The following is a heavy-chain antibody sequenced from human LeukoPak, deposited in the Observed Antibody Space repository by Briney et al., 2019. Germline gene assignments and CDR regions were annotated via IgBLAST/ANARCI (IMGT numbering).Heavy chain of an antibody. CDR2: IHYSGNS. J-gene: IGHJ5*01. D-gene: IGHD2-8*01. CDR3: VLAPNSNWFDF. V-gene: IGHV4-59*08. Sequence: SETLSLTCSVSGDSVSGFYWNWTRQSPGTGLEWIGNIHYSGNSNYNPSLKSRVTMSIDTSRNQFFLKLNSVTAADTAVYYCVLAPNSNWFDFWGQGTQVTVSS. CDR1: GDSVSGFY.